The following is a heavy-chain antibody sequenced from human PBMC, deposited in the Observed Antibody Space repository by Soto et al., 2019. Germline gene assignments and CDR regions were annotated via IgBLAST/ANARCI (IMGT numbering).Heavy chain of an antibody. CDR1: GYTFTRSG. J-gene: IGHJ6*02. D-gene: IGHD5-12*01. V-gene: IGHV1-18*01. CDR2: ISTYNGDT. CDR3: AREGVAPYYYYGMDV. Sequence: QVQLVQSGAEVKKPGASVKVSCKASGYTFTRSGISWVRQAPGQGLEWMGWISTYNGDTNYAQTFQVRVTMTTDTSTNTVHMEVRSLRSDDTAVYYCAREGVAPYYYYGMDVWGQGTPVTVSS.